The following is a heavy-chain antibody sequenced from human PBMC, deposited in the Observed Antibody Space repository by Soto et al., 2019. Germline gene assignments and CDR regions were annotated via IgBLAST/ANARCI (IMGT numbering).Heavy chain of an antibody. V-gene: IGHV3-49*05. CDR1: GFTFRDYR. CDR3: TRERSCTIGACIRDGMDI. CDR2: IRTNPYGATT. Sequence: EVQLVESGGGLVKPGRSLKLSCSGSGFTFRDYRILWFRQAPGKGLEWVGFIRTNPYGATTESAASVKGRFFISRDDSKSIAYLQMDGLKTEDAGVYYCTRERSCTIGACIRDGMDIWGQGTTVTVSS. D-gene: IGHD2-8*01. J-gene: IGHJ6*02.